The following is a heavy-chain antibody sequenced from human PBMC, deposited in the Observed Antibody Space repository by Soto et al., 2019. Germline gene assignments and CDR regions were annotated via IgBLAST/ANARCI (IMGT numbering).Heavy chain of an antibody. V-gene: IGHV3-49*03. Sequence: GGSLRLSCTASGFTFGDYAMSWFRQAPGKGLEWVGFIRSKAYGVTTAYAASVKGRFTNSRDDSKSIAYMQMNSLKTEDTAVYYCTSGVAVAGTAPWIYWGQGTLVTVSS. CDR1: GFTFGDYA. CDR2: IRSKAYGVTT. CDR3: TSGVAVAGTAPWIY. J-gene: IGHJ4*02. D-gene: IGHD6-19*01.